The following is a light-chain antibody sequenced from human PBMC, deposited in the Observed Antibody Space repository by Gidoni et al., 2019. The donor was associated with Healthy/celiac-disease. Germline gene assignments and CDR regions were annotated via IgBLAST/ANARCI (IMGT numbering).Light chain of an antibody. J-gene: IGKJ1*01. Sequence: DIQITQSPSSLSSSVGERVPITCRASQSISSYLTWYQQKPGKAPKLLIYAASSLQSGVPARFSGSGSGTDFTLTISSLQPEDFATYYCQQSYSTPRTFGQGTKVEIK. CDR3: QQSYSTPRT. CDR2: AAS. V-gene: IGKV1-39*01. CDR1: QSISSY.